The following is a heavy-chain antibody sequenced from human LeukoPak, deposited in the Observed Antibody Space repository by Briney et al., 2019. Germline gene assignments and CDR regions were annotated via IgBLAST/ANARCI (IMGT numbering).Heavy chain of an antibody. CDR3: GGEYDFWCGYLY. V-gene: IGHV3-7*01. CDR1: GFTFSSYW. J-gene: IGHJ4*02. Sequence: GGSLRLSCAASGFTFSSYWMSWVRQAPGKGLEWVANINQDGSEKYYVDSVKGRFTISRDNVKNSLYLQMNSLRAEDTAVYYCGGEYDFWCGYLYWGQGTLVTVSS. D-gene: IGHD3-3*01. CDR2: INQDGSEK.